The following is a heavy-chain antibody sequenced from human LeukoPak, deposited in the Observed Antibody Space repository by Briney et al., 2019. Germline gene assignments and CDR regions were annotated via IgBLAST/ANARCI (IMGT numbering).Heavy chain of an antibody. Sequence: GGSLRLSCAASGFTVSTNYMSWVRQAPGKGLEWVSVIYSGGSTDYADSVKGRFTISRDNSKNSLYLQMNSLRTEDTALYYCAKDYYGSGSYYLYYYGMDVWGQGTTVTVSS. CDR3: AKDYYGSGSYYLYYYGMDV. V-gene: IGHV3-53*05. CDR1: GFTVSTNY. D-gene: IGHD3-10*01. CDR2: IYSGGST. J-gene: IGHJ6*02.